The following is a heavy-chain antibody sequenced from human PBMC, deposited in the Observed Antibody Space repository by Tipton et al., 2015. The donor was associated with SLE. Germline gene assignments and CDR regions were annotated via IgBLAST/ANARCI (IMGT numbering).Heavy chain of an antibody. J-gene: IGHJ6*02. CDR2: IYYGGST. CDR3: ARFGDGLDV. CDR1: GGSISTYY. Sequence: TLSLTCTVSGGSISTYYWTWIRQPPGKGREWIGHIYYGGSTNSSPSLKSRLSMSVDTSKNQLSLRLISVTAADTAVYYCARFGDGLDVWGQGTTVTISS. V-gene: IGHV4-59*08. D-gene: IGHD3-10*01.